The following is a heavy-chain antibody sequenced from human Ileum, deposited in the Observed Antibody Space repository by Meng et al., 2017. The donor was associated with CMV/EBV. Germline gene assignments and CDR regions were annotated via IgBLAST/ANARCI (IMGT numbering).Heavy chain of an antibody. CDR1: GFSFTDHG. J-gene: IGHJ4*02. CDR3: ATVGDQWWDLLPD. D-gene: IGHD2-15*01. V-gene: IGHV1-18*04. CDR2: VSANTGSA. Sequence: ASVKVSCKASGFSFTDHGFNWVRQAPGQGLEWMGLVSANTGSANYAQNLQGRVTMTTDASTSTAYMELRSLRSDDTAIYYCATVGDQWWDLLPDWGQGTLVTVSS.